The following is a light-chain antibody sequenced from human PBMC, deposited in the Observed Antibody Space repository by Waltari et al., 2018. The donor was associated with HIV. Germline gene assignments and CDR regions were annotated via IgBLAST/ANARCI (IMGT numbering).Light chain of an antibody. CDR3: QQLNSYPLT. V-gene: IGKV1-9*01. CDR1: QGINSY. Sequence: TWGATQGINSYLAWYQQKPGKAPKLLIYVASTLRSGVPSRFSGSGSGTEFTLTISNLQPEDSATYYCQQLNSYPLTFGGGTKVETK. CDR2: VAS. J-gene: IGKJ4*01.